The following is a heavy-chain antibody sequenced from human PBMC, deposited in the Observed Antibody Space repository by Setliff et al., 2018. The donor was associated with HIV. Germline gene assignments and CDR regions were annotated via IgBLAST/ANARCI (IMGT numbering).Heavy chain of an antibody. J-gene: IGHJ4*02. V-gene: IGHV4-61*02. D-gene: IGHD3-22*01. CDR1: DGSISTGSYY. CDR2: IYTSGST. CDR3: ARGGPDYYDSSGYWAPPRYFDY. Sequence: SETLSLTCTVADGSISTGSYYWSWVRQPAGRGLEWIGRIYTSGSTNYNPSLESRVTMSVDTSKNQFSLKLNSLIAADTAVYFCARGGPDYYDSSGYWAPPRYFDYWGQGTLVTVSS.